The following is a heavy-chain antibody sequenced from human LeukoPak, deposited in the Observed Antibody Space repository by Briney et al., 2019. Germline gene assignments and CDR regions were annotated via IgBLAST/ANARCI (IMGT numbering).Heavy chain of an antibody. CDR1: GSTFSSYS. Sequence: PGGSLRLSCAASGSTFSSYSMNWVRQAPGKGLEWVSSISSSSSYIYYADSVKGRFTISRDNAKNSLYLQMNSLRAEDTAVYYCAGSVEYSSSAAGDYWGQGTLVTVSS. D-gene: IGHD6-6*01. CDR2: ISSSSSYI. CDR3: AGSVEYSSSAAGDY. J-gene: IGHJ4*02. V-gene: IGHV3-21*01.